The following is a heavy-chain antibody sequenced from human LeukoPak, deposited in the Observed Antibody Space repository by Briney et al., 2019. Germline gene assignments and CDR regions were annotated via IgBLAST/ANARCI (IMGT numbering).Heavy chain of an antibody. CDR3: GRHQRYCRGVSCYPDWFDP. CDR2: VYSSGGT. J-gene: IGHJ5*02. CDR1: GGSISSYY. V-gene: IGHV4-59*08. D-gene: IGHD2-15*01. Sequence: PSETLSLTCTVSGGSISSYYWSWIRKPPGKGLEWVGYVYSSGGTTYNPSGKSRVTMSVDTAKNQLALKLTSVTAANTAVYYSGRHQRYCRGVSCYPDWFDPWGQGILVTVSS.